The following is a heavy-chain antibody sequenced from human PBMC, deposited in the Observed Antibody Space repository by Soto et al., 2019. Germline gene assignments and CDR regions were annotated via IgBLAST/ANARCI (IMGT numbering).Heavy chain of an antibody. CDR2: INPSGGST. CDR3: AREDTGRGGYYYYYYGMDV. V-gene: IGHV1-46*01. CDR1: GYTFTSYY. J-gene: IGHJ6*02. D-gene: IGHD3-10*01. Sequence: ASVKVSCKASGYTFTSYYMHWVRQAPGQGLEWMGIINPSGGSTSYAQKFQGRVTMTRDTSTSTVYMELSSLRSEDTAVYYCAREDTGRGGYYYYYYGMDVWGQGTTVTVSS.